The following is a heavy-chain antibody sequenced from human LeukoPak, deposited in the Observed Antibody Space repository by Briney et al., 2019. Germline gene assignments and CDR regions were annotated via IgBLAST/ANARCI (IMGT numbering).Heavy chain of an antibody. CDR3: ARGSYYYDSSGYYYYFDY. J-gene: IGHJ4*02. CDR2: IWYDGSNK. Sequence: PGRSLRLSCAASGFTFSSYGMHWVRQAPGKGLEWVAVIWYDGSNKYYADSVKGRFTISRDNSKNTLYLQMNSLRAEDTAVYYCARGSYYYDSSGYYYYFDYWGQGTLVTVPS. V-gene: IGHV3-33*01. D-gene: IGHD3-22*01. CDR1: GFTFSSYG.